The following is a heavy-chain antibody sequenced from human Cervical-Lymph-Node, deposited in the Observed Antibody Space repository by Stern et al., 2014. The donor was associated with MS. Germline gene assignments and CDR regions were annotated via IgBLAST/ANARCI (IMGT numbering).Heavy chain of an antibody. CDR2: INHSGST. V-gene: IGHV4-34*01. Sequence: QVQLQQWGAGLLKPSETLSLTCAVYGGSFSGYYWSWIRQPPGKGLEWIGEINHSGSTNYNPSLKSRVTISVDTSKNQFSLKLSSVTAADTAVYYCARVLLGTAVAGTGFDYWGQGTLVTVSS. CDR1: GGSFSGYY. J-gene: IGHJ4*02. CDR3: ARVLLGTAVAGTGFDY. D-gene: IGHD6-19*01.